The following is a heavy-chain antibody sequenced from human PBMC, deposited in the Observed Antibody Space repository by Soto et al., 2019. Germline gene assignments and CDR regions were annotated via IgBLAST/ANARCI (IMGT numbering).Heavy chain of an antibody. CDR3: ARDGRYYGSGSYSTRYYYYGMDV. J-gene: IGHJ6*02. CDR2: ISYDGSNK. V-gene: IGHV3-30-3*01. Sequence: GGSLRLSCAASGFTFSSYAMHWVRQAPGKGLEWVAVISYDGSNKYYADSVKGRFTISRDNSKNTPYLQMNSLRAEDTAVYYCARDGRYYGSGSYSTRYYYYGMDVWGQGTTVTVSS. CDR1: GFTFSSYA. D-gene: IGHD3-10*01.